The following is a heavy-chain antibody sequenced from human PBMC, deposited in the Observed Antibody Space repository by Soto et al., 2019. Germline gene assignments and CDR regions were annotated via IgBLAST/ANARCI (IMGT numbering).Heavy chain of an antibody. CDR3: ARSPESTYCSGGICMNDY. D-gene: IGHD2-15*01. CDR1: GGSFSGYY. Sequence: SETLSVTCAVYGGSFSGYYWSWIRQPPGKGLEWIGEINHSGSTYYNPSLKSRVTISVDTSKNQFSLKLSSVTAADTAVYYCARSPESTYCSGGICMNDYWGQGTLVTVSS. CDR2: INHSGST. J-gene: IGHJ4*02. V-gene: IGHV4-34*01.